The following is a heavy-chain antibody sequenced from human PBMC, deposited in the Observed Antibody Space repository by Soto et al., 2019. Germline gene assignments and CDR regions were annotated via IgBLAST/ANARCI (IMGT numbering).Heavy chain of an antibody. CDR3: ARDPDSSGYYRNWFDP. J-gene: IGHJ5*02. Sequence: QVQLVESGGGVVQPGRSLRLSCAASGFTFSSYGMHWVRQAPGKGLEWVAVIWYDGSNKYYADSVKGRFTISRDNSKNTLYLQMNSLRAEDTAVYYCARDPDSSGYYRNWFDPWGQGTLVTVSS. D-gene: IGHD3-22*01. CDR1: GFTFSSYG. V-gene: IGHV3-33*01. CDR2: IWYDGSNK.